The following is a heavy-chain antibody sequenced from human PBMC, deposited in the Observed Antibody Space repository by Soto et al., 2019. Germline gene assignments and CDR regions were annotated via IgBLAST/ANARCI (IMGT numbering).Heavy chain of an antibody. CDR2: INPNSGGT. CDR3: ERARREYPSYYYGMDV. Sequence: ASVKVSCKASGYTFTGYYMHWGRQAPGQGLEWIGWINPNSGGTNYAQKFQGRVTMNRDTSISTAYMELSRLRSDDTAVYYCERARREYPSYYYGMDVWGQGTTVTVSS. D-gene: IGHD6-6*01. J-gene: IGHJ6*02. CDR1: GYTFTGYY. V-gene: IGHV1-2*02.